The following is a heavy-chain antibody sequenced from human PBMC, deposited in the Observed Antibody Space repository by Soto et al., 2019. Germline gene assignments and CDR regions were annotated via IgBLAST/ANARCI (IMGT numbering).Heavy chain of an antibody. V-gene: IGHV4-30-4*01. CDR3: AGWMGKEDY. J-gene: IGHJ4*02. CDR1: GGSISSGDYY. Sequence: QVQLQESGPGLVKPSQTLSLTCTVSGGSISSGDYYWRWIRQPPGKGLEWIGYIYYSGSTYYNPSLKSRLTIAVATSKNQFSLRLSSVTAADTAVYYCAGWMGKEDYWGQGTLVTVSS. D-gene: IGHD1-26*01. CDR2: IYYSGST.